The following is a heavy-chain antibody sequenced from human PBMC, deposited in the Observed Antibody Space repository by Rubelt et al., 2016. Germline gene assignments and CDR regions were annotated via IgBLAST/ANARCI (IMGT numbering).Heavy chain of an antibody. CDR3: TKIRTTGLGYCSSTSCSSLDY. CDR2: ISGSGKST. J-gene: IGHJ4*02. Sequence: EVQLLESGGGLVQPGGSLRLSCAASGFTFSSYAMSWVRQAPGKGLEWVSGISGSGKSTYYGDSVKGRFTIARDNSQNKLYWQMKSLRAEDSAMYFCTKIRTTGLGYCSSTSCSSLDYWGQGTLVTVSS. CDR1: GFTFSSYA. V-gene: IGHV3-23*01. D-gene: IGHD2-2*01.